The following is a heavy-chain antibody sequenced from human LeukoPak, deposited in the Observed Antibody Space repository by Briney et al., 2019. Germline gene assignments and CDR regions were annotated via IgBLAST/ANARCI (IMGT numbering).Heavy chain of an antibody. D-gene: IGHD6-13*01. CDR1: GFTFSSYA. CDR2: ISYDGSSE. J-gene: IGHJ4*02. V-gene: IGHV3-30-3*01. Sequence: PGRSLRLSCAASGFTFSSYAMHWVRQAPGKGLEWVAVISYDGSSEYYADSVKGRFTISRDNSKNTLYLQMDSLRAEDTALYYCARDNSAGYSSSGSSSWGRLGGWGQGTLVTVSS. CDR3: ARDNSAGYSSSGSSSWGRLGG.